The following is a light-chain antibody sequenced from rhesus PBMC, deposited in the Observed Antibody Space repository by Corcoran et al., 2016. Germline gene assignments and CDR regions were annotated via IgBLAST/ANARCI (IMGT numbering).Light chain of an antibody. CDR2: KAS. CDR3: QPGYGLFT. CDR1: QGISNN. V-gene: IGKV1-25*01. J-gene: IGKJ3*01. Sequence: QSPSSLSASVGDRVTITCRASQGISNNLAWYQQKPGKVPKLLIYKASTLQSGIPSRFSGSGSGTDFTLTISSLQPEDFATYYCQPGYGLFTFGPGTKLDIK.